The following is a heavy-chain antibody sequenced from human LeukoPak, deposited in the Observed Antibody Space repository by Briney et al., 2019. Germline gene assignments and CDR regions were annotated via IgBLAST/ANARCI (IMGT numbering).Heavy chain of an antibody. V-gene: IGHV3-23*01. CDR3: AKCGAYYYDSSGYPFH. J-gene: IGHJ4*02. Sequence: PGGSLRLSCAASGFTFSSYAMSWVRQAPGKGLEWVSAISGSGGSTYYADSVKGRFTISRDNSKNTLYLQMNSLRAEDTAVYYRAKCGAYYYDSSGYPFHWGQGTLVTVSS. CDR2: ISGSGGST. D-gene: IGHD3-22*01. CDR1: GFTFSSYA.